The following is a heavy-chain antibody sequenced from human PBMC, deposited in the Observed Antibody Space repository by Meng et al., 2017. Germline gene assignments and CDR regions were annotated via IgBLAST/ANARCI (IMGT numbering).Heavy chain of an antibody. CDR2: TRNKANSYTT. V-gene: IGHV3-72*01. Sequence: GGSLRLSCAASGFTFSSYGMHWVRQAPGKGLEWVGRTRNKANSYTTEYAASVKGRFTISRDDSKNSLYLQMNSLKTEDTAVYYCARERDRGSSSNWFDPWGQGTLVTVSS. D-gene: IGHD1-26*01. J-gene: IGHJ5*02. CDR3: ARERDRGSSSNWFDP. CDR1: GFTFSSYG.